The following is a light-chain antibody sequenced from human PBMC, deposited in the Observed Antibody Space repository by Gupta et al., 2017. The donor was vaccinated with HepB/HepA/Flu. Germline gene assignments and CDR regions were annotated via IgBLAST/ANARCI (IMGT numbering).Light chain of an antibody. Sequence: SSELTQDPAVSVALGQTVRITCQGDSLRSYYASWYQQKPGQAPVLVIYGKNNRPSGIPDRFSGAISGTTASLTITGAQAEDEADYYCNTRDSSVNPWVFGGGTKLTVL. CDR2: GKN. V-gene: IGLV3-19*01. J-gene: IGLJ3*02. CDR1: SLRSYY. CDR3: NTRDSSVNPWV.